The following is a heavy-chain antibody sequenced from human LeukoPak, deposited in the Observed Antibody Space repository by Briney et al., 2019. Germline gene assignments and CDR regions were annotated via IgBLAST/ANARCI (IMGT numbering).Heavy chain of an antibody. Sequence: SETLSLTCGVYGGSFSAYYWSWIRQAPGKGLEWIGEINFSGNTNNNPSLKNRVTISVDASKNQFSLKVRSVTAADTAVYYCARVAADGTDPGAFDIWGRGTVVTVSS. J-gene: IGHJ3*02. CDR1: GGSFSAYY. D-gene: IGHD1/OR15-1a*01. CDR3: ARVAADGTDPGAFDI. V-gene: IGHV4-34*01. CDR2: INFSGNT.